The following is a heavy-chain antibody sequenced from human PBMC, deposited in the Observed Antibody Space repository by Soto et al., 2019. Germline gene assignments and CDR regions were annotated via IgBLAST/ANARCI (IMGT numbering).Heavy chain of an antibody. CDR3: ARTLRDLRPNTYYYYGMDV. D-gene: IGHD5-12*01. CDR2: IIPIFGTA. CDR1: GGTFSSYA. J-gene: IGHJ6*02. V-gene: IGHV1-69*01. Sequence: QVQLVQSGAEVKKPGSSVKVSCKASGGTFSSYAISWVRQAPGQGLEWMGGIIPIFGTANYAQQFQGRVTITADESTSTAYMELSSLRSEDTAVYYCARTLRDLRPNTYYYYGMDVWGQGTTVTVSS.